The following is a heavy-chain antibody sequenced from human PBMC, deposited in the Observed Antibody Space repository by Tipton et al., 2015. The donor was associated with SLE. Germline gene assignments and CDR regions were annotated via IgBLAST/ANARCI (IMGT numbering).Heavy chain of an antibody. CDR1: GGSVSSGSYY. Sequence: GLVKPSETLSLTCTVSGGSVSSGSYYWSWIRQPAGKGLEWIGYIYTSGSTNYNPSLKSRVTMSVDTSKNQFSLKLSSVTAADTAVYYCARGVRLWFGESHFDYWGQGTLVTVSS. CDR3: ARGVRLWFGESHFDY. D-gene: IGHD3-10*01. CDR2: IYTSGST. V-gene: IGHV4-61*10. J-gene: IGHJ4*02.